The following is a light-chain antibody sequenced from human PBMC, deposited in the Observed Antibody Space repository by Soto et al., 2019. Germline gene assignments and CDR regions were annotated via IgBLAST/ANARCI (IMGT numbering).Light chain of an antibody. CDR3: QQYNLYPYT. V-gene: IGKV1-5*01. CDR2: DAS. Sequence: DIQMTQSPSTLSASVGDRVTITCRASQPITAWLAWYQQKPGKAPNLLIYDASDLQSGVPSRFSGSGSETEFTRTITGRQPDDFATYYCQQYNLYPYTFGQGTKLDIK. J-gene: IGKJ2*01. CDR1: QPITAW.